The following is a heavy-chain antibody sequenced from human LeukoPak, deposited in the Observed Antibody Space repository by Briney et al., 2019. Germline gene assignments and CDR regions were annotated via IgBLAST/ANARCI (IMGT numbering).Heavy chain of an antibody. Sequence: PGGSLRLSCAASGFTFTIFGLNWVRQAPGKGLEWVSAISGSGGSTYYADSVKGRFTISRDNAKNTLYLQMNSLRAEDTAVYYCARGRVQAADYWGQGTLVTVSS. J-gene: IGHJ4*02. CDR2: ISGSGGST. CDR3: ARGRVQAADY. D-gene: IGHD1-1*01. V-gene: IGHV3-23*01. CDR1: GFTFTIFG.